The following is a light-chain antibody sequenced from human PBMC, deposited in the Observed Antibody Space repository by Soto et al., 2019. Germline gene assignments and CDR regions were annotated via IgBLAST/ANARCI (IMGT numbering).Light chain of an antibody. CDR3: TTWDDGLNAPV. CDR1: SSNVGSNP. V-gene: IGLV1-44*01. J-gene: IGLJ2*01. CDR2: ANN. Sequence: QSVLTQPPSASGSPGQRVTISCSGSSSNVGSNPVNWYQHLPGTAPKVVIYANNQRPSGVPDRFSGSKSGTSASLAITGLRYEDEADYYCTTWDDGLNAPVFGGGTKLTVL.